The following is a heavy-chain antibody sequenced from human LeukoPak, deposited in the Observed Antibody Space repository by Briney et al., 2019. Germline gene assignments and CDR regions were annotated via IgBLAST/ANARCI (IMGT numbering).Heavy chain of an antibody. CDR3: AKDLGGSTDY. Sequence: TGGSLRLSCAASGFTFNNYAMSWVRXAPGKGLEWVSLIRGSTYYADSVKGRFTISRDNSQNTLYLQMNSLRAEDTDLYYCAKDLGGSTDYWGQGTLVTVSS. V-gene: IGHV3-23*01. D-gene: IGHD5-12*01. CDR1: GFTFNNYA. J-gene: IGHJ4*02. CDR2: IRGST.